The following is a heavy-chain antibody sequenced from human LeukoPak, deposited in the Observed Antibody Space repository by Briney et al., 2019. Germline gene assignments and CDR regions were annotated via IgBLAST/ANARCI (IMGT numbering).Heavy chain of an antibody. CDR3: TRGVQLERRYYNWFDP. Sequence: ASVKVSCKASGYTFTSYYIHWVRQAPGQGLEWMGMINPSRGSTSYAQKFQGGFTMTRDTSTSTVYMELSSLRSEDTAVYYCTRGVQLERRYYNWFDPWGQGTLVTVSS. J-gene: IGHJ5*02. CDR2: INPSRGST. CDR1: GYTFTSYY. V-gene: IGHV1-46*01. D-gene: IGHD1-1*01.